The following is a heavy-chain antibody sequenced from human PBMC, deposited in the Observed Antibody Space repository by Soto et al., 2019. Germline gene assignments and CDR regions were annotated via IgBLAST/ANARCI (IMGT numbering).Heavy chain of an antibody. Sequence: EGQLVESGGRLVQPGGSLRLSCAASGFTFSIYSMSWVRQAPGKGLECISYISSSSATIYYADSVKGRVTISRDNAKNSLYLQMNSLRDEDTAVYYCARDPVQYSYYPYFDYWGQGTLVTVSS. J-gene: IGHJ4*02. V-gene: IGHV3-48*02. CDR1: GFTFSIYS. CDR2: ISSSSATI. D-gene: IGHD4-4*01. CDR3: ARDPVQYSYYPYFDY.